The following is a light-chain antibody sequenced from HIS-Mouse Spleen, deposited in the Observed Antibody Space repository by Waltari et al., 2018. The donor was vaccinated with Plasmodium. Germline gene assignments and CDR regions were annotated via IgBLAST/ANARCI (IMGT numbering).Light chain of an antibody. V-gene: IGKV3-20*01. Sequence: DIVLTQSPGTLSLSPGERATLPCRASQSVSSSYLAWYQQKPGQAPRLLIYGASSSATGIPDRFSGSGSGTDFTLTISRLEPEDFAVYYCQQYGSSPWTFGQGTKVEIK. J-gene: IGKJ1*01. CDR2: GAS. CDR1: QSVSSSY. CDR3: QQYGSSPWT.